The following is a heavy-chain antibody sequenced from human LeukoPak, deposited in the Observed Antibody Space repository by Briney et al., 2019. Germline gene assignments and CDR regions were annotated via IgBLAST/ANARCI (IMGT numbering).Heavy chain of an antibody. CDR1: GFTFSSYA. D-gene: IGHD3-22*01. J-gene: IGHJ4*02. CDR2: ISGSGGST. CDR3: AKHSGFDYYDSSGYSYY. V-gene: IGHV3-23*01. Sequence: GGSLRLSCAASGFTFSSYAMSWVRQAPGKGLEWVSAISGSGGSTYYADSVKGRFTISRDNSKNTLYLQMNSLRAEDTAVYYCAKHSGFDYYDSSGYSYYRGQGTLVTVSS.